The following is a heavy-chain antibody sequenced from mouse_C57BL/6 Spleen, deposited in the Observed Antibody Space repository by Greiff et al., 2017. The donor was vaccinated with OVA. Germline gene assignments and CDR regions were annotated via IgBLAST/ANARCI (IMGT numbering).Heavy chain of an antibody. V-gene: IGHV1-26*01. Sequence: EVKLLESGPELVKPGASVKISCKASGYTFTDYYMNWVKQSHGKSLEWIGDINPNNGGTSYNQKFKGKATLTVDKSSSTAYMELRSLTSEDSAVYYCARWWDNFDYWGQGTTLTVSS. CDR1: GYTFTDYY. CDR2: INPNNGGT. D-gene: IGHD1-1*02. J-gene: IGHJ2*01. CDR3: ARWWDNFDY.